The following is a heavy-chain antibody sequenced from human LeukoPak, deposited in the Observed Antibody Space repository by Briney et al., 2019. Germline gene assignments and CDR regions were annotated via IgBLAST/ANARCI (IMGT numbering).Heavy chain of an antibody. Sequence: SETLSLTCTVSGGSISSYYWSWIRQPPGKGLEWIGYIYYSGSTNYNPSLKSRVTISVDTSKNQFSLKLSSVTAADTVVYYCARAGVAVAGNYYYYGMDVWGQGTTVTVSS. J-gene: IGHJ6*02. V-gene: IGHV4-59*08. CDR3: ARAGVAVAGNYYYYGMDV. CDR2: IYYSGST. CDR1: GGSISSYY. D-gene: IGHD6-19*01.